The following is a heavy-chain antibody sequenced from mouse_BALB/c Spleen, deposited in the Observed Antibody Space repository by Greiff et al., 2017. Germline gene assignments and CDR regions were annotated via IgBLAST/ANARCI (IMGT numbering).Heavy chain of an antibody. J-gene: IGHJ2*01. Sequence: EVQLVESGGGLVQPGGSLRLSCATSGFTFTDYYMSWVRQPPGKALEWLGFIRNKANGYTTEYSASVKGRFTISRDNSQSILYLQMNTLRAEDSATYYCARVRGGFDYWGQGTTLTVSS. CDR1: GFTFTDYY. V-gene: IGHV7-3*02. CDR2: IRNKANGYTT. CDR3: ARVRGGFDY.